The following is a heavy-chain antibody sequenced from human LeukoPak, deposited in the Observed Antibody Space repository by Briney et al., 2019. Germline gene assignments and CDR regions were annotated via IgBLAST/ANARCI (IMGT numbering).Heavy chain of an antibody. CDR3: ARYRMGDCSGGSCYSYGY. CDR2: ISAGGGAA. CDR1: GFMFRNFG. Sequence: GGSLRLSCAASGFMFRNFGMTWVRLAPGKGLECVSVISAGGGAAHYADSVKGRFTISRDNSKNTLFLQMDSLRIEDTAMYYCARYRMGDCSGGSCYSYGYWGQGTLVTVSS. D-gene: IGHD2-15*01. V-gene: IGHV3-23*01. J-gene: IGHJ4*02.